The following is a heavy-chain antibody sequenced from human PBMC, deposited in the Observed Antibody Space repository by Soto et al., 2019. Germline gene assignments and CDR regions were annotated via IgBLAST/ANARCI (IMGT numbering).Heavy chain of an antibody. J-gene: IGHJ1*01. CDR1: GFTFSSYS. D-gene: IGHD6-13*01. CDR2: ISSSSSYI. Sequence: GGSLRLSCAASGFTFSSYSMNWVRQAPGKGLEWVSSISSSSSYIYYADSVKGRFTISRDNAKNSLYLQMNSLRAEDTAVYYCSRDENPGIAGPGDFQHWGQGNLVTVS. CDR3: SRDENPGIAGPGDFQH. V-gene: IGHV3-21*01.